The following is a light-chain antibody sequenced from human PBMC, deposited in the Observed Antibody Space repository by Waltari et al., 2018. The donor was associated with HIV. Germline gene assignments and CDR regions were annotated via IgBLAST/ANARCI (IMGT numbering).Light chain of an antibody. CDR2: RSD. Sequence: QSALTQRPSVHGAPGQKVTISCPVGPYDRGANHAYWYQCLSGQSPKLLISRSDMRPSSVPSRFSASKSDTSASLVINGLRSEDEGEYFCAVWGDNLSAVFGGGTKVTV. CDR1: PYDRGANH. V-gene: IGLV1-47*01. J-gene: IGLJ2*01. CDR3: AVWGDNLSAV.